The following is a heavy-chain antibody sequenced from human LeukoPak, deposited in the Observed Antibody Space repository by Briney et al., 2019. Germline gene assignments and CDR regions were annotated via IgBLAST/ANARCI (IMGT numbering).Heavy chain of an antibody. CDR1: GFTFSSYE. J-gene: IGHJ4*02. CDR2: ISSSGSTI. Sequence: PGGSLRLSCAASGFTFSSYEMNWVRQAPGKGLEWVSYISSSGSTIYYADSVKGRFTISRDNAKNSLYLQMNSLRAEDTAVYYCAKVELYSITAAAPFDYWGQGILVTVSS. V-gene: IGHV3-48*03. CDR3: AKVELYSITAAAPFDY. D-gene: IGHD6-13*01.